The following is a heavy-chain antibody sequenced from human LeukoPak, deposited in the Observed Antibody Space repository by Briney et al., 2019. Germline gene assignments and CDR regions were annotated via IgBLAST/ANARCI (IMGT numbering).Heavy chain of an antibody. Sequence: PGGSLRLSCAASGFTFSSYWMHWVRQAPGKGLVWVSRINSDGSSTSYADSVKGRFTISRDNAKNTLYLQMNSLRAEDTAVYYCARVGTGLADDYWGQGTLVTVSS. J-gene: IGHJ4*02. V-gene: IGHV3-74*01. D-gene: IGHD3/OR15-3a*01. CDR2: INSDGSST. CDR1: GFTFSSYW. CDR3: ARVGTGLADDY.